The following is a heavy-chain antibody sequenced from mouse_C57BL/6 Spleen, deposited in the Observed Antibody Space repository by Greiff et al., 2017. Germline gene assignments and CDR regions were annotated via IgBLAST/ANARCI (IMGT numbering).Heavy chain of an antibody. CDR2: IDPSDSET. V-gene: IGHV1-52*01. J-gene: IGHJ1*03. CDR3: ARCPIYYGNYVDWYFDV. D-gene: IGHD2-1*01. CDR1: GYTFTSYW. Sequence: QVQLQQPGAELVRPGSSVKLSCKASGYTFTSYWMHWVKQRPIQGLEWIGNIDPSDSETHYNQKFKDKATVTVDKSSSTAYMQLSSLTSEDSAVYYCARCPIYYGNYVDWYFDVWGTGTTVTVSS.